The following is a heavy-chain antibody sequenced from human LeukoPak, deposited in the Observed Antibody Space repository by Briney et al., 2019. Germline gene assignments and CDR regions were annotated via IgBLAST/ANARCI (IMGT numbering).Heavy chain of an antibody. Sequence: GGSLRLSCAASGFIFSGYAMSWVRQAPGKGLEWVSGISGSGGDTYYADSVKGRFTISRDNSKNTLYLQMNSLRAEDSAVYYCAKVFRSGDLFVSDSWGQGTLVTVSS. CDR3: AKVFRSGDLFVSDS. CDR1: GFIFSGYA. V-gene: IGHV3-23*01. CDR2: ISGSGGDT. D-gene: IGHD4-17*01. J-gene: IGHJ4*02.